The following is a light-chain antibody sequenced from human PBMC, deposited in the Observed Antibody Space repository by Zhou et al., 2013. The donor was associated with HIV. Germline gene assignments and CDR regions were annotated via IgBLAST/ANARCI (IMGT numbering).Light chain of an antibody. V-gene: IGKV1-39*01. CDR1: QSISTY. CDR3: LQHHSFPFT. Sequence: DIQMTQSPSSLSASVGDRVTITCRASQSISTYLNWYQQKPGKAPKLLIYAASSLQSGVPSRFSGSGSGTDFTLTISRLQPEDFATYYCLQHHSFPFTFGGGTKVEIK. J-gene: IGKJ4*01. CDR2: AAS.